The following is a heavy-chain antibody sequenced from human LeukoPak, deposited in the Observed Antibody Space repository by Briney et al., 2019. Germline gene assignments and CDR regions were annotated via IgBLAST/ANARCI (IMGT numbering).Heavy chain of an antibody. CDR3: ARGGTYCGGDCYDN. CDR2: IYYSGST. V-gene: IGHV4-39*07. CDR1: GGSISSSSYY. Sequence: SETLSLTCTVSGGSISSSSYYWGWIRQPPGKGLEWIGSIYYSGSTYYNPSLKSRVTISVDTSKNQFSLKLSSVTAADTAVYYCARGGTYCGGDCYDNWGQGTLVTVSS. D-gene: IGHD2-21*01. J-gene: IGHJ4*02.